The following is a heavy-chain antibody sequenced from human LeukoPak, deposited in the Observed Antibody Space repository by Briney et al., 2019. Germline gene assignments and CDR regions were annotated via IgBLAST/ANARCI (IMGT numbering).Heavy chain of an antibody. Sequence: VGSLRLSCAASGVGFSSYAMSRVRQAPGKGLEWVSSLNGRGAATFYAGSVKGRFTISRDNSDNKLFLQMNSLRVDDTALYYCAKDIRYEDYAFDIWGQGTMVTVSS. D-gene: IGHD2-2*01. CDR3: AKDIRYEDYAFDI. V-gene: IGHV3-23*01. J-gene: IGHJ3*02. CDR1: GVGFSSYA. CDR2: LNGRGAAT.